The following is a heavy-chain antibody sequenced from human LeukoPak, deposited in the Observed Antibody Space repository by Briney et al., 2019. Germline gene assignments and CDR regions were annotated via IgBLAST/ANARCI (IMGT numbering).Heavy chain of an antibody. CDR1: GGTFSSYA. V-gene: IGHV1-69*13. CDR3: ATSYGSGSYDY. D-gene: IGHD3-10*01. J-gene: IGHJ4*02. Sequence: ASVKVSCKASGGTFSSYAISWVRQAPGQGLEWMGGIIPIFGTANYAQKFQGRVTITADESTSTAYMELSSLRSEDTAVYYCATSYGSGSYDYWGQGTLVTVSS. CDR2: IIPIFGTA.